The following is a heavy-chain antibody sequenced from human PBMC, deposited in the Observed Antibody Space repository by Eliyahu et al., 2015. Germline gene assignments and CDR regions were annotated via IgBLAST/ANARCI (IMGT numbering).Heavy chain of an antibody. D-gene: IGHD3-9*01. Sequence: EVQLVESGGGLVQPGGSLRLSCAASGFPFXSYAMXWVRQAPGKGLEWVSAISGSGGSTYYADSVKGRFTISRDNSKNTLYLQMNSLRAEDTAVYYCAKDLYFDWFYYGMDVWGQGTTVTVSS. CDR2: ISGSGGST. V-gene: IGHV3-23*04. CDR3: AKDLYFDWFYYGMDV. J-gene: IGHJ6*02. CDR1: GFPFXSYA.